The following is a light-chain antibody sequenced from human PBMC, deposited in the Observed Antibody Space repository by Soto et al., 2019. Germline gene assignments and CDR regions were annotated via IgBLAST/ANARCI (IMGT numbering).Light chain of an antibody. J-gene: IGKJ5*01. CDR3: QQLNSYPIT. Sequence: IQLTQSPSSLSASVGDRVTITCRAGQGLSTYLAWYQQKPGTAPKLLIYAASTLHSGVPSRFSGSGSGTDFTLTISSLQPEDFATYYCQQLNSYPITFGQGTRLEIK. CDR1: QGLSTY. V-gene: IGKV1-9*01. CDR2: AAS.